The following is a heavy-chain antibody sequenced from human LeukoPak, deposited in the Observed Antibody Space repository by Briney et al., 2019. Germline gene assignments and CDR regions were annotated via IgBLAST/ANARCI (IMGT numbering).Heavy chain of an antibody. CDR3: ASKRGSPMGSGY. V-gene: IGHV3-21*01. J-gene: IGHJ4*02. Sequence: PGGSLRLSCAVYGFTFSSYSMNWVRQAPGKGLEWVSSISSSSSYIYYADSVKGRFTISRDNAKHSPYLQMNSLRAEDTAVYYCASKRGSPMGSGYWGQGTLVTVSS. CDR1: GFTFSSYS. D-gene: IGHD1-26*01. CDR2: ISSSSSYI.